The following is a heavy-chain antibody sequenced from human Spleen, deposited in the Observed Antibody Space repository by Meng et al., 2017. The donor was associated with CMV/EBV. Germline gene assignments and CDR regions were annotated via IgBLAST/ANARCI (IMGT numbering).Heavy chain of an antibody. Sequence: GGSLRLSCAASGFTVSSNYMSWVRQAPGKGLEWVSVIYSGGNTYYADSVKGRFTISRDNSKNTLYLQMNTLRAEDTAVYYCARFRRGGNSGWFDPWGQGTLVTVSS. D-gene: IGHD4-23*01. CDR1: GFTVSSNY. CDR2: IYSGGNT. V-gene: IGHV3-53*01. CDR3: ARFRRGGNSGWFDP. J-gene: IGHJ5*02.